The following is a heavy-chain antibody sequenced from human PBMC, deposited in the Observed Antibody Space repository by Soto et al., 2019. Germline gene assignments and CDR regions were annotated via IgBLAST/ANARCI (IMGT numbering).Heavy chain of an antibody. CDR2: ISACEGNT. CDR3: ARDTNPADFFDY. D-gene: IGHD2-8*01. V-gene: IGHV1-18*04. Sequence: ASVKVSCKAFGYTFTSYGISWVRQAPGQGLEWMGWISACEGNTNYAQKLQGRVTMTTDTSTSTAYMELRSLRSDDTAVYYCARDTNPADFFDYWGQGTLVTVSS. J-gene: IGHJ4*02. CDR1: GYTFTSYG.